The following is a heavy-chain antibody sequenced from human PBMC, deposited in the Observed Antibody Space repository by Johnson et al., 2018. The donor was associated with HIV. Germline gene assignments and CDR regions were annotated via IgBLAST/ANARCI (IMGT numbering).Heavy chain of an antibody. D-gene: IGHD2-8*02. CDR1: GFTFSSYA. CDR2: IYSGGST. CDR3: ARGPGGFGAFDI. J-gene: IGHJ3*02. Sequence: VQLVESGGGVVQPGRSLRLSCAASGFTFSSYALHWVRQAPGKGLEWVSVIYSGGSTYYADSVKGRFTISRDNSKNTLYLQMNSLRAEDTAVYYCARGPGGFGAFDIWGQGTMVTVSS. V-gene: IGHV3-NL1*01.